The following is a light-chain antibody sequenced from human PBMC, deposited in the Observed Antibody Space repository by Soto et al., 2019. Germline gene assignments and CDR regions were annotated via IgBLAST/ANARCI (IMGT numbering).Light chain of an antibody. CDR2: GAT. CDR1: QSVTNDY. CDR3: HQYIGAPGA. Sequence: EIVLTQSPGTLSVSPGERATLSCRASQSVTNDYLAWYQQRPGQAPRLLIYGATRRASGFPDRFTGSGSGTDFTLTINRLEPEDSAVYYCHQYIGAPGAFGQGTRVEIK. J-gene: IGKJ1*01. V-gene: IGKV3-20*01.